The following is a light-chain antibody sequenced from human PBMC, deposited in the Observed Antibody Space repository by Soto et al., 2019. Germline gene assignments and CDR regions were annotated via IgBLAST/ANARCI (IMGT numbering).Light chain of an antibody. Sequence: IVLTQSPDTLSLSPGERATLYCRASRSVSSSYLAWYQHKAGQAPRLGISGASNRATDIPDRFSGSESGTDFTRTISRLQFEDFEVYYCQHYGSSPAYTFGEGTKLDIK. J-gene: IGKJ2*01. V-gene: IGKV3-20*01. CDR2: GAS. CDR1: RSVSSSY. CDR3: QHYGSSPAYT.